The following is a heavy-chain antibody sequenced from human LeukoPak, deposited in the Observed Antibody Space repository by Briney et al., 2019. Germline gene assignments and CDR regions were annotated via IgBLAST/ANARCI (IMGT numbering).Heavy chain of an antibody. J-gene: IGHJ5*02. V-gene: IGHV4-39*01. Sequence: SETLSLTCTVSGDSIDSSRHYWGWIRQPPGKGLEWIGSIFYSGTTQYNPSHKSRVTISVDTSTNQFFLRLSSVSAADAAVYYCARHGWQHLVDVWFDPWGQGSQVIVSS. CDR3: ARHGWQHLVDVWFDP. CDR1: GDSIDSSRHY. D-gene: IGHD6-13*01. CDR2: IFYSGTT.